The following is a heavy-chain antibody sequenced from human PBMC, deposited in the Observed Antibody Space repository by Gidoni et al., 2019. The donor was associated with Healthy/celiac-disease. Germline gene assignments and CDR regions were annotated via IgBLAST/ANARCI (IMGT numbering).Heavy chain of an antibody. CDR2: INHSGST. V-gene: IGHV4-34*01. Sequence: QVQLQQWGAGLLKPSETLSLTCAVYGGSFSGYYWSWIRQPPGKGLEWIGEINHSGSTNYNPSLKSRVTISVDTSKNQFSLKLSSVTAADTAVYYCARFASTDDAFDIWGQGTMVTVSS. D-gene: IGHD2-2*01. J-gene: IGHJ3*02. CDR1: GGSFSGYY. CDR3: ARFASTDDAFDI.